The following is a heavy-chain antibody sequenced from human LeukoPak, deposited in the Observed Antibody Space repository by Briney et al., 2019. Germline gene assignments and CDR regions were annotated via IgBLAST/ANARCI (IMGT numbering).Heavy chain of an antibody. CDR2: IYPGDSDT. D-gene: IGHD3-16*01. Sequence: GESLKISCEGSGYTFTSYWIAWVRQMPGKGLEWMGIIYPGDSDTKYSPSFQGQVTISADKSISTAYLQWSTLKASDTAMYYCARRDYDKVDFWGQGTLVTVSS. J-gene: IGHJ4*02. V-gene: IGHV5-51*01. CDR1: GYTFTSYW. CDR3: ARRDYDKVDF.